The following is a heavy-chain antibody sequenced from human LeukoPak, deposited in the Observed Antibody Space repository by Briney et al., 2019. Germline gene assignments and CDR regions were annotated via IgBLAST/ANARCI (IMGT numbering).Heavy chain of an antibody. V-gene: IGHV3-23*01. CDR1: GFTFSSYA. D-gene: IGHD3-16*01. J-gene: IGHJ6*02. Sequence: GGSLRLSCAASGFTFSSYAMSWVRQAPGKGLEWVSITNADGRSTYYADSVKGRFTMSRDNSKDRLYLQMNSLRPEDKAMYYCARVRGGRSWYYYGMDVWGRGTTVTVSS. CDR3: ARVRGGRSWYYYGMDV. CDR2: TNADGRST.